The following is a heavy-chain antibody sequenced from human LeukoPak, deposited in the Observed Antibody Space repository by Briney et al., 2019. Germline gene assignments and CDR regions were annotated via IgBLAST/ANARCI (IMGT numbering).Heavy chain of an antibody. J-gene: IGHJ6*02. D-gene: IGHD3-16*01. CDR2: MNEDGSEK. CDR3: ATYSHWVAGDV. Sequence: GGSLRLSCAASGFTFSKCWMSWVRQAPGKGLEWVGNMNEDGSEKDYVDSVKGRFTISRDNARKSLYLQMSSLRAEDTAVYYCATYSHWVAGDVWGQGTTVTVSS. CDR1: GFTFSKCW. V-gene: IGHV3-7*01.